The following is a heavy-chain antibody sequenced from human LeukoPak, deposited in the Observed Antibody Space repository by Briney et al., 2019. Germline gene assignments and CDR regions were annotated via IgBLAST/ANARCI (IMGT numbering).Heavy chain of an antibody. CDR1: GFTFSDYY. V-gene: IGHV3-11*04. CDR2: ISSSGSTI. CDR3: ARVGGYCSSTSCYVGWFDP. Sequence: GGSLRLSCAASGFTFSDYYMSWIRQAPGKGLEWVSYISSSGSTIYYADSMKGRFTISRDNAKNSLYLQMNSLRAEDTAVYYCARVGGYCSSTSCYVGWFDPWGQGTLVTVSS. J-gene: IGHJ5*02. D-gene: IGHD2-2*01.